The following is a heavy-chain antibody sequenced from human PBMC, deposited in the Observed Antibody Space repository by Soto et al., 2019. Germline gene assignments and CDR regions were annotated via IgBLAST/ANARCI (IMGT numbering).Heavy chain of an antibody. CDR3: ARGVTMVRGVIFDY. CDR2: IYYSGST. D-gene: IGHD3-10*01. CDR1: GGSISSYY. Sequence: SETLSLTCTVSGGSISSYYWSWIRQPPGKGLEWIGYIYYSGSTNYNPSLKSRVTISVDTSKNQFSLKLSSVTAADTAVYYCARGVTMVRGVIFDYWGQGTLVPVSS. V-gene: IGHV4-59*01. J-gene: IGHJ4*02.